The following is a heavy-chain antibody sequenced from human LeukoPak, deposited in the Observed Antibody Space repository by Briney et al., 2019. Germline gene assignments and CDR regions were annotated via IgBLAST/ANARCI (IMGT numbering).Heavy chain of an antibody. CDR2: IIPIFGTA. Sequence: GSSVKVSCKASGGTFSSYAISWVRQAPGQGLEWMGGIIPIFGTANYAQKFQGRVTITADKSTSTAYVELSSLRSEDTAVYYCARARRAVRGVISGYYGMDVWGKGTTVTVSS. CDR1: GGTFSSYA. CDR3: ARARRAVRGVISGYYGMDV. V-gene: IGHV1-69*06. D-gene: IGHD3-10*01. J-gene: IGHJ6*04.